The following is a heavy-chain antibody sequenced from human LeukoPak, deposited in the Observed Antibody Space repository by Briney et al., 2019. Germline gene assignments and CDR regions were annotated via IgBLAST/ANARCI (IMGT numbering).Heavy chain of an antibody. D-gene: IGHD6-13*01. CDR1: GFTFSSYA. J-gene: IGHJ5*02. CDR2: ISGSGSST. Sequence: PGGSLRLSCAASGFTFSSYAMSWVRQAPGKGLEWVSSISGSGSSTYYADSVKGRFTISRDSSKNTLYLQMNSLRAEDTGVYYCAKIATAAGDWFDPWGQGTLVTVSS. CDR3: AKIATAAGDWFDP. V-gene: IGHV3-23*01.